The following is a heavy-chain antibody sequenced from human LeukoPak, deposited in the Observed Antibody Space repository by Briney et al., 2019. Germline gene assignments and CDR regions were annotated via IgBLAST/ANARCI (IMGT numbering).Heavy chain of an antibody. D-gene: IGHD6-6*01. CDR1: GGSISSYY. Sequence: SETLSLTCTVSGGSISSYYWSWIRQPAGKGLEWIGRIYTSGSTNYNPSLKSRVTMSVDTSRNQFSLKLSSVTAADTAVYYCARVGPRSSNFDYWGQGTLVTVSS. CDR2: IYTSGST. J-gene: IGHJ4*02. CDR3: ARVGPRSSNFDY. V-gene: IGHV4-4*07.